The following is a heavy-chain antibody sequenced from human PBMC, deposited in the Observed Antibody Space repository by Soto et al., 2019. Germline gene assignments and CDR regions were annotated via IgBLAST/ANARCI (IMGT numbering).Heavy chain of an antibody. CDR3: AREDFYGSGSYGY. CDR1: GLTFSNYA. CDR2: MSGSSSTT. Sequence: EVRLLESGGGLVKPGGSLRLSCATSGLTFSNYAMSWVRQAPGGGLEWVSSMSGSSSTTYYADSVRGRFTISRDRSKNTLYLQMISLRAEDTALYYCAREDFYGSGSYGYWGQGTLVTVSS. V-gene: IGHV3-23*01. J-gene: IGHJ4*02. D-gene: IGHD3-10*01.